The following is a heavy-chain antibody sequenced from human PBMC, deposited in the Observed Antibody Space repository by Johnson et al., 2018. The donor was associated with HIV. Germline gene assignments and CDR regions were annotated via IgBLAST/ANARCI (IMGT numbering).Heavy chain of an antibody. V-gene: IGHV3-74*02. CDR3: ACESAQAADAYDI. Sequence: VQLVESGGGLVQPGGSLRLSCAASGFTFSNYCMHWVRQAPGKGLVWVSSVNRDGSDTTYADSVKGRFTISRDNAKNTLYLQMNRLRAEDAARYYCACESAQAADAYDIWGQGTMVSVSS. CDR1: GFTFSNYC. CDR2: VNRDGSDT. J-gene: IGHJ3*02.